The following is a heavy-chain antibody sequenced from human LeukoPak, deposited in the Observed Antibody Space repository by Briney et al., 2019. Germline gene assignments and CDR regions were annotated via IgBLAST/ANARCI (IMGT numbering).Heavy chain of an antibody. D-gene: IGHD2-8*02. V-gene: IGHV3-7*01. CDR3: ASFGWWGQYYFDY. CDR2: IKQDGSEK. J-gene: IGHJ4*02. Sequence: QPGGSLRLSCAASGFTFSSYWMSWVRQAPGKGLEWVANIKQDGSEKYYVDSVKGRFTISRDNAKNSLYLQMNSLRAEDTAVYYCASFGWWGQYYFDYWGQGTLVTVSS. CDR1: GFTFSSYW.